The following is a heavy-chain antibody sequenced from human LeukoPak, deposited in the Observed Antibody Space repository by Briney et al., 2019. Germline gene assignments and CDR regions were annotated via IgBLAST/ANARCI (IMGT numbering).Heavy chain of an antibody. CDR1: GGSIGDYY. Sequence: SETLSLTCTVSGGSIGDYYWSWIRQPPGKGLEWIGYIYNSGSTDYNPSLKSRATISVDTSKNQFPLKLNSVTAADTAVYYCARDTPYSSSWHVWGQGTLVTVSS. CDR3: ARDTPYSSSWHV. D-gene: IGHD6-13*01. V-gene: IGHV4-59*01. CDR2: IYNSGST. J-gene: IGHJ4*02.